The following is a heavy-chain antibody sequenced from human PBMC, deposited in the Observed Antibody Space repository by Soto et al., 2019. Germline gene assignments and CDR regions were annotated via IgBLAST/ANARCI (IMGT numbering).Heavy chain of an antibody. Sequence: PGGSLRLSCAASGFTFDDYTMHWVRQAPGKGLEWVSLISWDGGSTYYADSVKGRFTISRDNSKNSLYLQMNSLRTEDTALYYCAKENHPPNWNWTPYYYYGMDVWGQGTTVTVSS. D-gene: IGHD1-7*01. V-gene: IGHV3-43*01. CDR2: ISWDGGST. J-gene: IGHJ6*02. CDR3: AKENHPPNWNWTPYYYYGMDV. CDR1: GFTFDDYT.